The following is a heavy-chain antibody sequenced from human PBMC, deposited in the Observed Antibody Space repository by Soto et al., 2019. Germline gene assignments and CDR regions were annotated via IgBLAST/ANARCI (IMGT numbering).Heavy chain of an antibody. CDR2: VDGEGSGT. J-gene: IGHJ4*02. V-gene: IGHV3-74*01. D-gene: IGHD1-26*01. CDR3: GSVFEH. Sequence: EVQLVESGGGLVQPGGSLRLSCAASGFTFTNYWMHWVRQAPGKGLQWVARVDGEGSGTSYADSVKGRFTISRDNAKNTLPLQMNSLRADDTAVYYCGSVFEHWGWGTLVTVSS. CDR1: GFTFTNYW.